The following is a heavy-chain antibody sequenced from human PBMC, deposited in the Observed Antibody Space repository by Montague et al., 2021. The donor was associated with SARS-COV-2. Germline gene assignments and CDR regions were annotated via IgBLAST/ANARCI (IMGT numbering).Heavy chain of an antibody. Sequence: CAISGDSVVGHRGRWEEDTPELQSRIDLVCRPQHRKKWYNDYAVSVRGRVTINPDTSKNQFSLQLNSVTPEDTAIYYCTSGREGNYNVMDVWGQGTTVTVSS. CDR3: TSGREGNYNVMDV. D-gene: IGHD1-1*01. CDR2: PQHRKKWYN. CDR1: GDSVVGHRGR. V-gene: IGHV6-1*01. J-gene: IGHJ6*02.